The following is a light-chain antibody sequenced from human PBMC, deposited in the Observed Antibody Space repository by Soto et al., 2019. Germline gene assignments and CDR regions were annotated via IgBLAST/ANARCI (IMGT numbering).Light chain of an antibody. V-gene: IGKV1-39*01. CDR1: ERVIRF. Sequence: DIQMTQSPSSLSASVGDTVTITCRASERVIRFLNWYQQKPREAPKVLIYSASSLQGGVPSRFSGSGSGTDLTLTIRSLQTEDFGTYYCQQSYSAPFTFGPGTKVDIK. CDR3: QQSYSAPFT. CDR2: SAS. J-gene: IGKJ3*01.